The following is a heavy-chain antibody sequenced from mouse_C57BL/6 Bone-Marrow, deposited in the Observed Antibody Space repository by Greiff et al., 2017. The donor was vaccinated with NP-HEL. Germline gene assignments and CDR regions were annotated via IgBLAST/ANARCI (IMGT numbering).Heavy chain of an antibody. Sequence: EVKLMESGGGLVQSGRSLRLSCATSGFTFSDFYMEWVRQAPGKGLEWIAASRNKANDYTTEYSASVKGRFIVSRDTSQSILYLQMNALRAEDTAIYYCARDLLGYFDYWGQGTTLTVSS. D-gene: IGHD2-1*01. CDR1: GFTFSDFY. CDR3: ARDLLGYFDY. CDR2: SRNKANDYTT. V-gene: IGHV7-1*01. J-gene: IGHJ2*01.